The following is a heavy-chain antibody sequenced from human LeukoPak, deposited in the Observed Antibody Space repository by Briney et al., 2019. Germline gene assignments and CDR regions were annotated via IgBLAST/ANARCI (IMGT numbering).Heavy chain of an antibody. J-gene: IGHJ4*02. CDR3: ARGAAAVVFDY. D-gene: IGHD6-13*01. CDR2: IYSGGST. Sequence: GGSLGLSCAASGFTVSSNYMSWVRQAPGKGLEWVSVIYSGGSTYYSDSVKGRFTISRDNSKNTLYLQMNSLRAEDTAVYYCARGAAAVVFDYWGQGTLVTVSS. V-gene: IGHV3-53*01. CDR1: GFTVSSNY.